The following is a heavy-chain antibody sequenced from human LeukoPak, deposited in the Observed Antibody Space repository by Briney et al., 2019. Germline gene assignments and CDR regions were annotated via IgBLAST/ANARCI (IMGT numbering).Heavy chain of an antibody. D-gene: IGHD6-19*01. Sequence: GGSLRLSCAASGFTLSTFWMTWVRQAPGKGLEWVASIKEDGSEEYYVDSVKGQFTISRDNTQNSLYLQKNNLRVEDTAVYYCVRDYGYNGGCFGAPLDYWGQGTLVTVSS. J-gene: IGHJ4*02. CDR3: VRDYGYNGGCFGAPLDY. V-gene: IGHV3-7*01. CDR1: GFTLSTFW. CDR2: IKEDGSEE.